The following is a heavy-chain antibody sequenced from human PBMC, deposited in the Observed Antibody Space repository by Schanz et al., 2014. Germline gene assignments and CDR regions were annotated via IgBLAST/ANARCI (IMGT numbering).Heavy chain of an antibody. CDR3: ARIGGSVFDY. V-gene: IGHV3-23*04. CDR2: ISGSGGST. Sequence: EVQLVESGGGLVQPGGSLRLSCAASGFGFSSYSMNWVRQAPGKGLEWVSAISGSGGSTYYADSVKGRFTISRDNSKNTVYLQMNSLRAEDTAVYYCARIGGSVFDYWAQGTLVTVSS. J-gene: IGHJ4*02. CDR1: GFGFSSYS. D-gene: IGHD3-10*01.